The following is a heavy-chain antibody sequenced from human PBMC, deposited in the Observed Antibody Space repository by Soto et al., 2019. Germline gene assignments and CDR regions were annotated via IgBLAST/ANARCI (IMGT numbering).Heavy chain of an antibody. D-gene: IGHD2-2*01. CDR2: ISSSGDRT. V-gene: IGHV3-23*01. CDR3: AKSNLYCSGTSCYVFDF. Sequence: EVQLLESGGGLVQPGGSLRLSCAASGFTFSSYAMNWVRQAPGKELEWVSAISSSGDRTYYADSVKGRFTISRDNSKNTLYLQVNSLRADDTAVYYCAKSNLYCSGTSCYVFDFWGQGTLVTVSS. J-gene: IGHJ4*02. CDR1: GFTFSSYA.